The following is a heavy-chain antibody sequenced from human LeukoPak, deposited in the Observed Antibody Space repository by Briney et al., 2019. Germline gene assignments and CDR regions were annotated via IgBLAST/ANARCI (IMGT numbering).Heavy chain of an antibody. D-gene: IGHD5-18*01. CDR1: GGSVSNSLYY. CDR2: IYYNGDT. V-gene: IGHV4-61*01. J-gene: IGHJ4*02. CDR3: ARVLRAASWRSYDY. Sequence: PSETLSLTCTVSGGSVSNSLYYWSWIRQPPGTGLEWIGYIYYNGDTNYNPSLKSRVIISIDTSSNQFSLSLNSMTAADTAVYYCARVLRAASWRSYDYWGQGSLVTVSS.